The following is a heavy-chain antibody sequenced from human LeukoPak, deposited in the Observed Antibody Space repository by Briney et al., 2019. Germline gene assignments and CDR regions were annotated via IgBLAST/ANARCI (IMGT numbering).Heavy chain of an antibody. J-gene: IGHJ4*02. V-gene: IGHV3-23*01. Sequence: GGSLRLSCAASGFTFNSYAMSWVRQAPGKGLEWVSIISGSGVSTYYADSVKGRFTISRDNSRNTLYLQMNSLRAEDTAVYSCAKDLPGFFDYWGQGTLVTVSS. CDR2: ISGSGVST. CDR3: AKDLPGFFDY. CDR1: GFTFNSYA.